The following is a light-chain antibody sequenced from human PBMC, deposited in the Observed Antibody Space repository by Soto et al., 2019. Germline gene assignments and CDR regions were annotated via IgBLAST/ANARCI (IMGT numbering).Light chain of an antibody. CDR2: KAS. V-gene: IGKV1-5*03. J-gene: IGKJ4*01. CDR3: QQYDSYLT. CDR1: QSISSW. Sequence: DIQMTRSPSTLSASVGDRVTITCRASQSISSWVAWYQQKPGKAPKLMIYKASSLESGVPSRFSGSGSGTEFALTISSLQPDDFATYYCQQYDSYLTFGGGTKVEIK.